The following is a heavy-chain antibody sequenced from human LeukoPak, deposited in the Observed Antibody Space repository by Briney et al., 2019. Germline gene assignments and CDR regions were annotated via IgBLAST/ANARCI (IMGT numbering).Heavy chain of an antibody. CDR1: GFTFSTYE. J-gene: IGHJ5*02. CDR3: ARGPLHVVVPAATWFDP. D-gene: IGHD2-2*01. V-gene: IGHV3-48*03. Sequence: GGSLSLSCAPSGFTFSTYEMNWVRHAPGKGLEWVSYISNCVSTIYYADSVKGRFTISRDNAKNSLYLQMNSLRAEDTAVYYCARGPLHVVVPAATWFDPWGQGILVTVSS. CDR2: ISNCVSTI.